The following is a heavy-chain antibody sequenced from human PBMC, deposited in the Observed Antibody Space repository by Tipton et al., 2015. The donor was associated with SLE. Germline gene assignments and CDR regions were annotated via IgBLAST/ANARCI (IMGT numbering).Heavy chain of an antibody. Sequence: VQLVQSGAEVKKPGESLKISCEGSGYRFISYWIAWVRHMPGKDLEWMGIIYPGDSQTRYGPSFEGQVAISVDKSISTAYLQWSSLKASDTGMYYCARYMGDTLVKSWFDPWGQGTLVTVSS. CDR2: IYPGDSQT. V-gene: IGHV5-51*03. CDR1: GYRFISYW. D-gene: IGHD3-22*01. J-gene: IGHJ5*02. CDR3: ARYMGDTLVKSWFDP.